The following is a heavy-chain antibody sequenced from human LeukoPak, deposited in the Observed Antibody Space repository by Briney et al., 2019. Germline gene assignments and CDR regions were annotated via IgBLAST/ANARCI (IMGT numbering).Heavy chain of an antibody. V-gene: IGHV4-61*05. CDR3: ARGDYVWGSYRYTAFDI. CDR1: GGSISSSSYY. J-gene: IGHJ3*02. Sequence: PSETLSLTCTVSGGSISSSSYYWGWIRQPPGKGLEWMGYIYHSGSTNYNPSLKSRVTISVDTSKNQFSLKLSSVTAADTAVYYCARGDYVWGSYRYTAFDIWGQGTMVTVSS. CDR2: IYHSGST. D-gene: IGHD3-16*02.